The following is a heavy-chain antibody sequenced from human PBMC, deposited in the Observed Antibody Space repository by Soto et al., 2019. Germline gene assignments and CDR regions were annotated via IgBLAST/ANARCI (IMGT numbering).Heavy chain of an antibody. V-gene: IGHV5-51*01. D-gene: IGHD6-13*01. CDR3: ARQGYSSSWFRAGAFDI. Sequence: GESLKISCKGSGYSFTRYWIGWVRQMPGKGLEWMGIIYPGDSDTRYSPSFQGQVTISADKSISTAYLQWSSLKASDTAMYYCARQGYSSSWFRAGAFDIWGQRTMVTVSS. CDR1: GYSFTRYW. CDR2: IYPGDSDT. J-gene: IGHJ3*02.